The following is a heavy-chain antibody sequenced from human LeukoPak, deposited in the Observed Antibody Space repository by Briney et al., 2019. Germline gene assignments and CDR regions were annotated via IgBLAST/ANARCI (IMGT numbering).Heavy chain of an antibody. J-gene: IGHJ4*02. V-gene: IGHV4-59*08. CDR2: IYYSGST. Sequence: SETLSLTCTVSGGSISSYYWSWIRQPPGKGLEWIGYIYYSGSTNYNPSLKSRVTISVDTSKNQFSLKLSSVTAADTAVYYCARGYSSSAQDYWGQGTLVTVSS. CDR3: ARGYSSSAQDY. CDR1: GGSISSYY. D-gene: IGHD6-6*01.